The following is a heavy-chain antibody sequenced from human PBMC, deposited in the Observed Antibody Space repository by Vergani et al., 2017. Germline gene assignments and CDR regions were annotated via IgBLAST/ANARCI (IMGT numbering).Heavy chain of an antibody. CDR3: ATKSCGTPGCQIGDFRE. CDR1: GFTSSYYG. J-gene: IGHJ1*01. CDR2: ISYDGTQK. V-gene: IGHV3-30*03. D-gene: IGHD1-1*01. Sequence: QVHLVESGGGVVQPGRSLRLSCVVSGFTSSYYGMHWVRQAPGKGLEWVAVISYDGTQKYYADSVKGRITISRHNSKSTLYLQMNSLRTEDTAVYYCATKSCGTPGCQIGDFREWGQGTLVTVSS.